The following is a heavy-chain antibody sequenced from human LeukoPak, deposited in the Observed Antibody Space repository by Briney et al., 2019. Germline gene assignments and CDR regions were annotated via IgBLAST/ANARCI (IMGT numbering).Heavy chain of an antibody. V-gene: IGHV3-21*04. CDR1: GFTFSIYN. CDR2: ISSTSDFI. D-gene: IGHD6-19*01. J-gene: IGHJ4*02. CDR3: AKDSGPEGAVAGDFDY. Sequence: PGGSLRLSCAASGFTFSIYNMNWVRQAPGKGLEWVSSISSTSDFIYYADSVKGRFTISRDNAKNSLYLQMNSLRAEDTALYYCAKDSGPEGAVAGDFDYWGQGTLVTVSS.